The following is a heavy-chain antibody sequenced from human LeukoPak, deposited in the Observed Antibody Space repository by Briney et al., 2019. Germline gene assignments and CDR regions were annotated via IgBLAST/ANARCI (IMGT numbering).Heavy chain of an antibody. V-gene: IGHV1-8*02. CDR1: GYTFTSYH. CDR2: LHPNSGDS. CDR3: ARAGYYGMDV. J-gene: IGHJ6*02. Sequence: ASVKLSCKASGYTFTSYHIKWVRQATGQGLEWMGWLHPNSGDSGSAQQFQGRVTMTMDTSTSTAYMEVSSLRSDDTAVYYCARAGYYGMDVWGQGTTVTVSS.